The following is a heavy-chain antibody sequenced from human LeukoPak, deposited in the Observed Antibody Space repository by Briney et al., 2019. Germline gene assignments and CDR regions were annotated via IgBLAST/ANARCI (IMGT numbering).Heavy chain of an antibody. Sequence: PSETLSLTCAVYGGSFSGYYWSWIRQPPGKGLEWIGEINHSGSTNYNPSLKSRVTISVDTSKNQFSLKLSSVTAADTAVYYCPRCSSSSTFDPWGQGTLVTVSS. CDR1: GGSFSGYY. CDR2: INHSGST. D-gene: IGHD6-6*01. V-gene: IGHV4-34*01. CDR3: PRCSSSSTFDP. J-gene: IGHJ5*02.